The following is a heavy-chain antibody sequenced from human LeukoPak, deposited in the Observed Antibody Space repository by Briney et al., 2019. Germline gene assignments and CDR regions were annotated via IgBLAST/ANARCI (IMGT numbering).Heavy chain of an antibody. CDR1: GGSISSGSYY. V-gene: IGHV4-61*02. D-gene: IGHD5-24*01. CDR2: IYTSGST. CDR3: ARAPLGPPRRGWLQLMPYNWFDP. Sequence: PSQTLSLTCAVSGGSISSGSYYWGWIRQPTGRGLEYIVRIYTSGSTSYNPSLKSQVTISVDTSKNQFSLKLSSVTAADTAVYYCARAPLGPPRRGWLQLMPYNWFDPWGQGTLVTVSS. J-gene: IGHJ5*02.